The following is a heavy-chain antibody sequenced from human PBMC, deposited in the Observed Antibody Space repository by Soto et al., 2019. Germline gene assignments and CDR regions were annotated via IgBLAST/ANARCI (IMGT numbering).Heavy chain of an antibody. Sequence: QVQLQESGPGLVKPSQTLSLTCTVSGGSISSGDYYWSWIRQPPGKGLEWIGYIYYSGSTYYNPYRKTRVTIPVDTSKNQFSLKLSSVTAADTAVYYCARETDSSGSNWFDPWGQGTLVTVSS. J-gene: IGHJ5*02. CDR3: ARETDSSGSNWFDP. CDR2: IYYSGST. D-gene: IGHD3-22*01. V-gene: IGHV4-30-4*01. CDR1: GGSISSGDYY.